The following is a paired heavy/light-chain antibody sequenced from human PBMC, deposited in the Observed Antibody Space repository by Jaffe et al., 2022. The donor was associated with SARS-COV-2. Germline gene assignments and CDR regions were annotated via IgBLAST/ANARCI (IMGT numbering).Heavy chain of an antibody. CDR3: ARGSTVVKPYYYYGMDV. V-gene: IGHV3-33*01. J-gene: IGHJ6*02. Sequence: QVQLVESGGGVVQPGRSLRLSCAASGFTFSSYGMHWVRQAPGKGLEWVAVIWYDGSNKYYADSVKGRFTISRDNSKNTLYLQMNSLRAEDTAVYYCARGSTVVKPYYYYGMDVWGQGTTVTVSS. CDR1: GFTFSSYG. D-gene: IGHD2-15*01. CDR2: IWYDGSNK.
Light chain of an antibody. V-gene: IGKV2-28*01. J-gene: IGKJ1*01. CDR3: MQALQTPPWT. CDR1: QSLLHSNGYNY. Sequence: DIVMTQSPLSLPVTPGEPASISCRSSQSLLHSNGYNYLDWYLQKPGQSPQLLIYLGSNRASGVPDRFSGSGSGTDFTLKISRVEAEDVGVYYCMQALQTPPWTFGQGTKVEIK. CDR2: LGS.